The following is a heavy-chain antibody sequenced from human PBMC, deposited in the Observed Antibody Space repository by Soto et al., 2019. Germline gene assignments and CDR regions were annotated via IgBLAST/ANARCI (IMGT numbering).Heavy chain of an antibody. J-gene: IGHJ4*02. Sequence: QVQLQESGPGLVKPSGTLSLTCAVSGGSIRSNNWWSWVRQPPGKGLEWIGEIFHSGSTNYNPSLKPRVTISVDKSKNQFSMKLSSVTAADTAVYYCARVYSGSYSDSWGQGTLVTVSS. V-gene: IGHV4-4*02. CDR1: GGSIRSNNW. CDR2: IFHSGST. CDR3: ARVYSGSYSDS. D-gene: IGHD1-26*01.